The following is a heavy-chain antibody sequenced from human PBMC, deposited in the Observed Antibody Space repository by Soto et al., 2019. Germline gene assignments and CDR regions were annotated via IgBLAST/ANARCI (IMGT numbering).Heavy chain of an antibody. CDR1: GFTFSSSG. Sequence: GGALRLSCAPSGFTFSSSGMHRVRQAPGKWLEWVAIISYDGSNKYYADSVEGRFTISRDNSKNRLFLQMNSLRPEDTAVYYCAKDNPTIVYWGQGTLVTVSS. V-gene: IGHV3-30*18. CDR3: AKDNPTIVY. CDR2: ISYDGSNK. J-gene: IGHJ4*02. D-gene: IGHD3-16*02.